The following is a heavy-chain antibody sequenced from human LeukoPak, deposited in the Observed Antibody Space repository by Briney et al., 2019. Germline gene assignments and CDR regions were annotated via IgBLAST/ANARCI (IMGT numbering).Heavy chain of an antibody. D-gene: IGHD2-15*01. Sequence: SETLSLTCTVSGGSISSSSYYWGWIRQPPGKGLEWIGSIFYSGSTYYNPSLKSRVTISVDTSENQFSLKLNSVTAADTAIYYCARHCSGGSCYAVQFDYWGQGTLVTVSS. J-gene: IGHJ4*02. CDR3: ARHCSGGSCYAVQFDY. CDR2: IFYSGST. CDR1: GGSISSSSYY. V-gene: IGHV4-39*01.